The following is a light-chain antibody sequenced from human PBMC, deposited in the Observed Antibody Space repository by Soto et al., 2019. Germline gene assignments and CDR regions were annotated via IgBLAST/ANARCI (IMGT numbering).Light chain of an antibody. CDR2: EVN. Sequence: QSALTQPPSASGSPGQSVAISFTGTSSDVGGYNYVSWYQQHPGKAPTLMIYEVNKRPSGVPDRFSGSKSGNTASLTVSGLQAEDEADYYCSSYAGSSNVFGTGTKLTVL. V-gene: IGLV2-8*01. CDR3: SSYAGSSNV. CDR1: SSDVGGYNY. J-gene: IGLJ1*01.